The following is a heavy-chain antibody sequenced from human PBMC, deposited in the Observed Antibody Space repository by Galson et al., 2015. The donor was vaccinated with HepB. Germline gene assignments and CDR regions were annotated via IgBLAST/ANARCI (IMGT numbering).Heavy chain of an antibody. J-gene: IGHJ4*02. D-gene: IGHD6-13*01. Sequence: SVKVSCKASGGTFSSYTISWVRQAPGQGLEWMGRIIPILGIANYAQKFQGRVTITADKSTSTAYMELSSLRSEDTAVYCCARAKPIAAAGYFDYWGQGTLVTVSS. CDR1: GGTFSSYT. CDR2: IIPILGIA. V-gene: IGHV1-69*02. CDR3: ARAKPIAAAGYFDY.